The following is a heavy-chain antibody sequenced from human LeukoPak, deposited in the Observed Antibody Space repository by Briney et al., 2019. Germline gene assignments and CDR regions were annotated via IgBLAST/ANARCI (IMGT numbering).Heavy chain of an antibody. Sequence: SETLSLTCTVSGGSISSYYWSWIRQPPGKGLEWIGYIYYSGSTNYNPSLKSRVTISVDTSKNQFSLKLSSVTAADTAVYYCARDQTSVTTIFGWFDPWGQGTLVTVSS. D-gene: IGHD4-17*01. J-gene: IGHJ5*02. CDR1: GGSISSYY. CDR3: ARDQTSVTTIFGWFDP. V-gene: IGHV4-59*12. CDR2: IYYSGST.